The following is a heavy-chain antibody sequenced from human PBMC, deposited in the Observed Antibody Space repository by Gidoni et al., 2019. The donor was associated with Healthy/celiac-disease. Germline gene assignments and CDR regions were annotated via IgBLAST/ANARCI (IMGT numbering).Heavy chain of an antibody. CDR2: IIPIFGTA. CDR3: ASRIVGATTGAFDI. D-gene: IGHD1-26*01. J-gene: IGHJ3*02. Sequence: QVQLVQSGAEVKKHGSSVTVSCKAAGGTFSSHAISWVRQAPGQGLEWMGGIIPIFGTANYAQKFQGIVTITADKSTSTAYMELSSLRSEDTAVYYCASRIVGATTGAFDIWGQGTMVTVSS. V-gene: IGHV1-69*06. CDR1: GGTFSSHA.